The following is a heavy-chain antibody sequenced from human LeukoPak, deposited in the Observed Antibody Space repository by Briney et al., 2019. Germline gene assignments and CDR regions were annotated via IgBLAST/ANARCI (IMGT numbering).Heavy chain of an antibody. CDR2: IWYDGSNK. J-gene: IGHJ4*02. CDR3: ARDHSSGWYSDYFDY. V-gene: IGHV3-33*01. D-gene: IGHD6-19*01. CDR1: VFTFSSYG. Sequence: GRSLRLSCAASVFTFSSYGMHWVRQAPGKGLEWVAVIWYDGSNKYYADSVKGRFTISRDNSKNTLYLQMNSLRAEDTAVYYCARDHSSGWYSDYFDYWGQGTLVTVSS.